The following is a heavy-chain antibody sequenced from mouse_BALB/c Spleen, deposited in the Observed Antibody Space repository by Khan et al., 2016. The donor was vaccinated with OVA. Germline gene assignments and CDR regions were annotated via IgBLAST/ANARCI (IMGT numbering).Heavy chain of an antibody. J-gene: IGHJ2*01. V-gene: IGHV3-2*02. D-gene: IGHD1-1*01. Sequence: EVQLQESGPGLVKPSQSLSLTCTVTGYSITSDYAWNWIRQFPGNKLEWMGYISYSGDTAYNPSLKSLISITRDTSKNQFFLQLNSVTTEDTATDYFASMILYYYVSNSKGYYFDYWGQGTTLTVSS. CDR3: ASMILYYYVSNSKGYYFDY. CDR2: ISYSGDT. CDR1: GYSITSDYA.